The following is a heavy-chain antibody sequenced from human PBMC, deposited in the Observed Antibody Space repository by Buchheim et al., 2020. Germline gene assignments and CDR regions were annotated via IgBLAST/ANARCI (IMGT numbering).Heavy chain of an antibody. J-gene: IGHJ6*02. V-gene: IGHV3-23*01. D-gene: IGHD3-22*01. CDR2: ISGSGGST. CDR1: GFTFSSYA. CDR3: AKGLLEGYYDSSGYLYYYYYGMDV. Sequence: EVQLLESGGGLVQPGGSLRLSCAASGFTFSSYAMSWVRQAPGKGLEWVSAISGSGGSTYYADSVKGRFTISRDNSKNTLLLQMNRLRAEDTAVYYCAKGLLEGYYDSSGYLYYYYYGMDVWGQGTT.